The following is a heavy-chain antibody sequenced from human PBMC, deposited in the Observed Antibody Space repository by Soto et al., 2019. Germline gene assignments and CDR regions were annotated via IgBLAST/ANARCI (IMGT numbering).Heavy chain of an antibody. J-gene: IGHJ6*02. CDR2: IKSKTDGWTT. V-gene: IGHV3-15*07. CDR1: GFTFSNAW. Sequence: GGSLRLSCAASGFTFSNAWMNWVRQAPGKGLEWVGRIKSKTDGWTTDYAAPVKGRFTISRDDSKNTLYLQMNSLKTEDTAVYYCTTDWDASYYYDSSGYYSMDVWGQGTTVTVSS. CDR3: TTDWDASYYYDSSGYYSMDV. D-gene: IGHD3-22*01.